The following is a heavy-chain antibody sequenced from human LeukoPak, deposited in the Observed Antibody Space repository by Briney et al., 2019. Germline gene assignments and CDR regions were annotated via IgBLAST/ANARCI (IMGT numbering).Heavy chain of an antibody. CDR2: ISSSSSYI. V-gene: IGHV3-21*01. D-gene: IGHD6-13*01. CDR1: GFTFSSYS. Sequence: GGSLRLSCAASGFTFSSYSMNWVRQAPGKGLEWVSSISSSSSYIYYADSVKGRFTISRDNAKNSLYLQMNSLRAEDTAVYYCATLRIAAAGVDYWGQGTLVTVSS. J-gene: IGHJ4*02. CDR3: ATLRIAAAGVDY.